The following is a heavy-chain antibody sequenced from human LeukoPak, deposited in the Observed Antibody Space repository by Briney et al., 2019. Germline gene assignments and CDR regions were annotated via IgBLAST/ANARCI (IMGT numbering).Heavy chain of an antibody. V-gene: IGHV3-23*01. J-gene: IGHJ4*02. D-gene: IGHD1/OR15-1a*01. Sequence: GGSLRLSCAASGFTFSSYAMSWVRQAPGKGLEWVSAISGSGDSTYYGDSVKGRFTISRDNSKNALYLQMNSLRAEDTAVYYCAKGYTWNNIDYWGQGTLVTVSS. CDR3: AKGYTWNNIDY. CDR1: GFTFSSYA. CDR2: ISGSGDST.